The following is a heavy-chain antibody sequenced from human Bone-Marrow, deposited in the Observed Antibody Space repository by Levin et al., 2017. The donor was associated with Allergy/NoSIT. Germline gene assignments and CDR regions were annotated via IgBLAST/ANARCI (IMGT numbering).Heavy chain of an antibody. V-gene: IGHV1-2*02. CDR1: GYTFTGSY. Sequence: GESLKISCKVSGYTFTGSYLHWVRQAPGQGLEWMGWLNPGNGDTHYAEKFQGRVTMARDTSVSTAYMDLTRLTSDDTAIYYCARDRGREMLDLWGQGTLVTVSS. D-gene: IGHD3-16*01. CDR2: LNPGNGDT. CDR3: ARDRGREMLDL. J-gene: IGHJ5*02.